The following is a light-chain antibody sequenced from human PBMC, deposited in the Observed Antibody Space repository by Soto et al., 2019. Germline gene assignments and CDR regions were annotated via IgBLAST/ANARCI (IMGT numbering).Light chain of an antibody. J-gene: IGKJ1*01. CDR1: QDTSSY. CDR3: QQLNSYPWT. V-gene: IGKV1-9*01. Sequence: IQLTQSPSSLSASVGDRVTITCRASQDTSSYLAWYQQEPGKAPKLLIYAASTLQSGVPSRFSGSGSGTDFTLTIRNLQPEDVATYYCQQLNSYPWTFGQGTKVEFK. CDR2: AAS.